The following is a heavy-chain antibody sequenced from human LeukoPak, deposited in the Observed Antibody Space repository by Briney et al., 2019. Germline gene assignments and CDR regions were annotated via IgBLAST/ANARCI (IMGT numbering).Heavy chain of an antibody. J-gene: IGHJ6*03. Sequence: GGSLRLSCAASGFTFSDYWMTWVRQAPGKGLKWVANINQDGSEKYYVDSVKGRFTISRDNAKNSLYLQINSLRAEDTALYYCARCKARYDYIWGSHRYDYYYYMDVWGKGTTVSVSS. V-gene: IGHV3-7*01. CDR1: GFTFSDYW. CDR2: INQDGSEK. CDR3: ARCKARYDYIWGSHRYDYYYYMDV. D-gene: IGHD3-16*02.